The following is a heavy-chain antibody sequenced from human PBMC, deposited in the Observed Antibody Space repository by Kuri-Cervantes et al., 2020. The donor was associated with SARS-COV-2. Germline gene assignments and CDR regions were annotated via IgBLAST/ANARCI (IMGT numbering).Heavy chain of an antibody. CDR1: GFTFNNAW. J-gene: IGHJ4*02. Sequence: ESLKISCAASGFTFNNAWMNWVRQAPGKGLEWVGRLKSKTDGGTTDYAAPVKGRFTISRDDSKNTLYLQMNSLKTEDTAVYYCTTAPIFGVGGPNFDYWGQGTQVTVSS. CDR3: TTAPIFGVGGPNFDY. D-gene: IGHD3-3*01. CDR2: LKSKTDGGTT. V-gene: IGHV3-15*07.